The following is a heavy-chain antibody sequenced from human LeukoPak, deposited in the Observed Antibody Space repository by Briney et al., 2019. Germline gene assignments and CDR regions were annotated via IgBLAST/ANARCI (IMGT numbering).Heavy chain of an antibody. J-gene: IGHJ4*02. CDR2: FDPEDGET. V-gene: IGHV1-24*01. CDR3: ATAEYYYDSSGYLQ. Sequence: ASVKVSCKVSGYTLTELSMHWVRQAPGKGLEWMGGFDPEDGETIYAQKFQGRVTMTEDTSTDTAYMELSSLRSEDTAVCYCATAEYYYDSSGYLQWGQGTLVTVSS. CDR1: GYTLTELS. D-gene: IGHD3-22*01.